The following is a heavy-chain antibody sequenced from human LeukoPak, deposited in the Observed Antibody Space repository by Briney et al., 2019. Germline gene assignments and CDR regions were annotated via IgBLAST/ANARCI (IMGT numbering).Heavy chain of an antibody. CDR3: ARDLGILTGYYTPYFDY. CDR2: TYYRSKWYN. J-gene: IGHJ4*02. V-gene: IGHV6-1*01. D-gene: IGHD3-9*01. CDR1: GDSVSSNSAA. Sequence: PSQTLSLTCAISGDSVSSNSAAWNWIRQSPSRGLEWLGRTYYRSKWYNDYAVSVKSRITINPDTSENQFSLQLNSVTPEDTAVYYCARDLGILTGYYTPYFDYWGQGTLVTVSS.